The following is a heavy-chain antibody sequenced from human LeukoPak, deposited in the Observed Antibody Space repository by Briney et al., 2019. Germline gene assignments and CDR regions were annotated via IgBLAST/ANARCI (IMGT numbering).Heavy chain of an antibody. D-gene: IGHD3-16*01. V-gene: IGHV1-69*05. CDR2: IIPIFGTA. CDR1: GGTFSSYA. CDR3: ARDGSGDGHGLWGPLDY. J-gene: IGHJ4*02. Sequence: ASVKVSCKASGGTFSSYAISWVRQAPGQGLEWMGGIIPIFGTANYAQKFQGRVTITTDESTSTAYMELSSLRSEDTAVYYCARDGSGDGHGLWGPLDYWGQGTLVTVSS.